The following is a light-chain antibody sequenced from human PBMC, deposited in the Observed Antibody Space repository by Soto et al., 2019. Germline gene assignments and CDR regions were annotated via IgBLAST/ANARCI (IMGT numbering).Light chain of an antibody. CDR1: QDISSY. CDR2: EAS. V-gene: IGKV1-9*01. Sequence: DIQLTQSPSFLSASVGDRVTISCRASQDISSYLAWYQQKAGKAPNLLIYEASTLESGAPSRFSGSGSGTEFTLTISSLQPEDFATYYCQQLNSYLVHFGQGTKLEIK. CDR3: QQLNSYLVH. J-gene: IGKJ2*01.